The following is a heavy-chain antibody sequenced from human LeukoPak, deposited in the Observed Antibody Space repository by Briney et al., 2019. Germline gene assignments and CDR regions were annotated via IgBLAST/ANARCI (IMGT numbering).Heavy chain of an antibody. Sequence: PGGSLRLSCAASGFTFSSYSMNWVRQAPGKGLEWVSSISSSSYIYYADSVKGRFTISRDNAKNSLYLQMNSLRAEDTAVYYCARAGSSGWFDYWGQGTLVTVSS. J-gene: IGHJ4*02. CDR2: ISSSSYI. D-gene: IGHD6-19*01. CDR1: GFTFSSYS. V-gene: IGHV3-21*01. CDR3: ARAGSSGWFDY.